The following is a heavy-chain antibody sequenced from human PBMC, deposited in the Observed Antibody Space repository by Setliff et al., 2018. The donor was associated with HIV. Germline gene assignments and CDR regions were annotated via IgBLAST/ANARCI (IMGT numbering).Heavy chain of an antibody. J-gene: IGHJ4*02. Sequence: ASVKVSCKASGYSFTTYFMHWGRQAPGKGLEWMGRVDPEGGETIYAERFRGRISLTVDKSTGTAYMELNRLRSEDTAVYYCGTVRIAVPDDFDFWGQGTLVTVSS. V-gene: IGHV1-69-2*01. CDR1: GYSFTTYF. D-gene: IGHD6-19*01. CDR2: VDPEGGET. CDR3: GTVRIAVPDDFDF.